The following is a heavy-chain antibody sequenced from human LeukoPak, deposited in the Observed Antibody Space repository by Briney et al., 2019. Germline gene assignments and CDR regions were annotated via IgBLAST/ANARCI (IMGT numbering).Heavy chain of an antibody. CDR1: GFTFSNAW. V-gene: IGHV3-15*01. CDR3: TTEGYYYDSSGQTPIDY. Sequence: PGGALRLSCAASGFTFSNAWMSWVRQAPGKGLEGVGRIKSKTDGGTTDYAAPVKGRFTVSRDDSKNTLYLQMNSLKTEDTAVYYCTTEGYYYDSSGQTPIDYWGQGTLVTVSS. CDR2: IKSKTDGGTT. D-gene: IGHD3-22*01. J-gene: IGHJ4*02.